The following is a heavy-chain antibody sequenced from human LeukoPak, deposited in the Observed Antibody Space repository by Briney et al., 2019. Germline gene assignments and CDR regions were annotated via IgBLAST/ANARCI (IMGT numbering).Heavy chain of an antibody. V-gene: IGHV4-59*01. CDR1: GGSISSYY. J-gene: IGHJ5*02. CDR2: IYYSGST. Sequence: ASETLSLTCTVSGGSISSYYWSWIRQPPGKGLEWIGYIYYSGSTNYNPSLKSRVTISVDTSKNQFSLKLSSVTAADTAVYYCARDALGTEDPNWFDPWGQGTLVTVSS. D-gene: IGHD1-1*01. CDR3: ARDALGTEDPNWFDP.